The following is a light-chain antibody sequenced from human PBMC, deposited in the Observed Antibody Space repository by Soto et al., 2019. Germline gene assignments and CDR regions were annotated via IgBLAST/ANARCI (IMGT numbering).Light chain of an antibody. Sequence: QSALTQPASVSGSPGQSITISCTGTSDDVGVYDYVSWYQQHPGKAPKLLIFEVSNRPSGGSNRFSGSKSGNTASLTISGLQAEDEADYYCSSYTITTSLVFGGGTKVTVL. CDR3: SSYTITTSLV. J-gene: IGLJ3*02. CDR2: EVS. V-gene: IGLV2-14*01. CDR1: SDDVGVYDY.